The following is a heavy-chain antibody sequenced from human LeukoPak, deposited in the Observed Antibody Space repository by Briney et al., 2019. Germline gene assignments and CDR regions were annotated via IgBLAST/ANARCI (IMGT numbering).Heavy chain of an antibody. CDR1: GFTFSSYS. CDR2: ISSSSSYI. J-gene: IGHJ4*02. D-gene: IGHD3-10*01. V-gene: IGHV3-21*01. CDR3: ARDRSAMVRGIFDY. Sequence: GGSLRLSRAASGFTFSSYSMNWVRQAPGKGLEWVSSISSSSSYIYYADSVKGRFTISRDNAKNSLYLQMNSLRAEDTAVYYCARDRSAMVRGIFDYWGQGTLVTVSS.